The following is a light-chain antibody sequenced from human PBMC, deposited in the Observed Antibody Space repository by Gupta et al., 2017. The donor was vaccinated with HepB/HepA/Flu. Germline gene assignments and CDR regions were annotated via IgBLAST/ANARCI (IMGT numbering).Light chain of an antibody. Sequence: DIEMTQSPSSLSASVGDRGTITCRASQGIRNYLAWYQQKPGKVPKLLIYTASTLQSGVPSRFSGSGSGTDFTLTISSLQPEDVATYYCLKYTSAPLTFGPGTKLDIK. V-gene: IGKV1-27*01. CDR2: TAS. CDR1: QGIRNY. J-gene: IGKJ3*01. CDR3: LKYTSAPLT.